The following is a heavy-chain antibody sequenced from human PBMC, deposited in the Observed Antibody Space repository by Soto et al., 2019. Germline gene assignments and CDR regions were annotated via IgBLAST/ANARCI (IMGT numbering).Heavy chain of an antibody. CDR1: GFTFSSYW. CDR2: INSDGSST. J-gene: IGHJ4*01. D-gene: IGHD2-15*01. CDR3: VRTILVVAAATGEAY. V-gene: IGHV3-74*01. Sequence: EVQLVESGGGLVQPGGSLRLSCAASGFTFSSYWMHWVRQAPGKGLVWVSRINSDGSSTSYADSVKGRFTISRDNAKNTLYLQMNSLRAEDTAVYYGVRTILVVAAATGEAYWGQEPWSPSPQ.